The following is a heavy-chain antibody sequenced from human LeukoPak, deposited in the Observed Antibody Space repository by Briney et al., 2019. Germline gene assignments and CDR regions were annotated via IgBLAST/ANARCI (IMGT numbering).Heavy chain of an antibody. CDR3: ANDRSYSSSWYYFDY. V-gene: IGHV3-30*02. D-gene: IGHD6-6*01. CDR2: IRYDGSNK. CDR1: GFTFSSYG. Sequence: PGGSLRLSCAASGFTFSSYGMHWVRQAPGKGLEWVAFIRYDGSNKYYADSVKGRFTISRDNFKNTLYLQMNSLRAEDTAVYYCANDRSYSSSWYYFDYWGQGTLVTVSS. J-gene: IGHJ4*02.